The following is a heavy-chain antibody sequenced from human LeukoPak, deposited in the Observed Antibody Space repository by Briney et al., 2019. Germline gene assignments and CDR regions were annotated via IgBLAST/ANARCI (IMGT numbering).Heavy chain of an antibody. CDR2: IYPRDSDT. J-gene: IGHJ4*02. Sequence: GESLKISCKGSGYSFTSHWIGWVRQMPGRGLEWMGIIYPRDSDTKYSPSFRGQVTISADKSISTSYLQWSSLKASDTAMYYCAGLATATVLPKDDYWGQGNPGHRLL. D-gene: IGHD4/OR15-4a*01. CDR3: AGLATATVLPKDDY. CDR1: GYSFTSHW. V-gene: IGHV5-51*01.